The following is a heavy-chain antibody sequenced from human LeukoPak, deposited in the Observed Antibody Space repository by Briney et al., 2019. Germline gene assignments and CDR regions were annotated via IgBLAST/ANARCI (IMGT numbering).Heavy chain of an antibody. CDR3: ARPMPGVSWYF. CDR1: GDSIISSKYY. D-gene: IGHD6-13*01. CDR2: IFYSGST. V-gene: IGHV4-39*01. J-gene: IGHJ4*02. Sequence: SETLSLTCTVSGDSIISSKYYWGWIRQPPGKGLEWVGTIFYSGSTYYNPSLKSRVTISVDTSKNQFSPKLSSVTAADTAVYYCARPMPGVSWYFWGQGTLVTVSS.